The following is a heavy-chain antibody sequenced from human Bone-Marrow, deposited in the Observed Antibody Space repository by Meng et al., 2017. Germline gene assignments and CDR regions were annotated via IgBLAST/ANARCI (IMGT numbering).Heavy chain of an antibody. CDR1: GFTFSSYA. J-gene: IGHJ4*02. CDR3: ARGSLYDYVWGSYRYGTVFDY. CDR2: IWYDGSNK. D-gene: IGHD3-16*02. Sequence: GESLKISCAASGFTFSSYAVHWVRQAPGKGLEWVAVIWYDGSNKYYADSVKGRFTISRDNSKNTLYLQMNSLRAEDTAVYYCARGSLYDYVWGSYRYGTVFDYWGQGTLVTVSS. V-gene: IGHV3-33*08.